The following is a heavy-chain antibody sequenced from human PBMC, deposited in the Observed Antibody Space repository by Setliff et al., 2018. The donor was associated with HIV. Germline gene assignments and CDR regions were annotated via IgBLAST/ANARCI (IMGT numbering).Heavy chain of an antibody. CDR3: ARHYFDILTGYYNRAFDI. Sequence: ASVKVSCKASGYTFTNYYIHWVRQAPGQGLEWMGVINPSRGSASYPQNFQGRVTMTRDTSTSTVYMELSSLRSEDTAVYYCARHYFDILTGYYNRAFDIWGQGTMVT. D-gene: IGHD3-9*01. CDR1: GYTFTNYY. J-gene: IGHJ3*02. CDR2: INPSRGSA. V-gene: IGHV1-46*01.